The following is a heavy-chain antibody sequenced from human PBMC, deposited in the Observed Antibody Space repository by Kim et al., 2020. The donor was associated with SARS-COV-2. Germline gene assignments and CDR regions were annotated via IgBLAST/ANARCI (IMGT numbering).Heavy chain of an antibody. J-gene: IGHJ4*02. V-gene: IGHV3-7*01. Sequence: YDRDSVKGRFTIARDYAKNSLYLKMNSLRVEDTAVYFCVRGGGRDVYNGDSWGQGTLVIVSS. D-gene: IGHD2-15*01. CDR3: VRGGGRDVYNGDS.